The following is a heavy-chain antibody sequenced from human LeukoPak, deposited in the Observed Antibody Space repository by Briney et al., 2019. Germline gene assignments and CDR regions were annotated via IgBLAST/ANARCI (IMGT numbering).Heavy chain of an antibody. Sequence: PSETLSLTCTVSGGSISSGSYYWSWIRQPAGKGLEWIGRIYTSGSTNYNPSLKSRVTISVDTSKNQFSLKLSSVTAADTAVYYCARRSAVTMVRGAEAFDIWGQGTMVTVSS. D-gene: IGHD3-10*01. V-gene: IGHV4-61*02. CDR2: IYTSGST. CDR3: ARRSAVTMVRGAEAFDI. CDR1: GGSISSGSYY. J-gene: IGHJ3*02.